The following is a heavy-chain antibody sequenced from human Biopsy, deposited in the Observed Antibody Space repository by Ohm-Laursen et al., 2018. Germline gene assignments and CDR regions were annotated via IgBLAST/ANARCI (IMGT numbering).Heavy chain of an antibody. D-gene: IGHD5-18*01. CDR3: AKTLGDSYGSRYFDY. CDR1: GFIFDDYA. CDR2: TFESGDTT. Sequence: SLRLSCAASGFIFDDYAMHWVRQAPGKGLEWASVTFESGDTTHYGDSVKGRFSVSRDNSKSTLYLQMNSLRAEDTAVYYCAKTLGDSYGSRYFDYWGQGTLVTVSS. J-gene: IGHJ4*02. V-gene: IGHV3-23*01.